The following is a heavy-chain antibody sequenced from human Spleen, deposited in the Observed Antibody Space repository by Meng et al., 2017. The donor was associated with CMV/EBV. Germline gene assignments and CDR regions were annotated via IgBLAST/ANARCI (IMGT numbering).Heavy chain of an antibody. J-gene: IGHJ4*02. D-gene: IGHD6-13*01. CDR2: IYHSGST. Sequence: SGGSISSSNWWSWVRQPPGKGLEWIGEIYHSGSTNYNPSLKSRVTISVDKSKNQFSLKLSSVTAADTAVYYCARVIRSSWNTYDFDYWGQGTLVTVSS. CDR1: GGSISSSNW. CDR3: ARVIRSSWNTYDFDY. V-gene: IGHV4-4*02.